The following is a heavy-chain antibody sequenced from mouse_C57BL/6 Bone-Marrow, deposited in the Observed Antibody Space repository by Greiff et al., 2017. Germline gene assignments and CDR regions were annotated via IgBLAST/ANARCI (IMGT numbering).Heavy chain of an antibody. Sequence: EVKLVESGGDLVKPGGSLKLSCAASGFTFSSYGMSWVRQTPDKRLEWVATISSGGSYTYYPDSVKGRFTIARDNAKNTLYLQMSSLKSEDTAMYYCARQDGYYPYAMYYWGQGTSVTVSA. D-gene: IGHD2-3*01. V-gene: IGHV5-6*01. J-gene: IGHJ4*01. CDR1: GFTFSSYG. CDR3: ARQDGYYPYAMYY. CDR2: ISSGGSYT.